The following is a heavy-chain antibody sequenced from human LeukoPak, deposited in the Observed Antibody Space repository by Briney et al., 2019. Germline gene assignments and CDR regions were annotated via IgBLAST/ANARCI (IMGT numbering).Heavy chain of an antibody. J-gene: IGHJ3*02. CDR3: ANGYYYGSGSYYKEAFDI. CDR2: ISYDGSNK. CDR1: GFTFSNCG. V-gene: IGHV3-30*18. D-gene: IGHD3-10*01. Sequence: GGSLRLSCAASGFTFSNCGMHWVRQAPGKGQEWVGVISYDGSNKYYADAVKGRFTISRDNSKNTLYLQMNSLRAEDTAVYYCANGYYYGSGSYYKEAFDIWGQGTMVTVSS.